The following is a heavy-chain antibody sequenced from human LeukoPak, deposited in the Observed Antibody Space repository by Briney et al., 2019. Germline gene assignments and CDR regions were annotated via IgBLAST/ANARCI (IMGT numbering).Heavy chain of an antibody. CDR2: IYSGGST. V-gene: IGHV3-53*01. D-gene: IGHD3-22*01. CDR3: ARGPSSSGYVDY. Sequence: GGSLRLSCAASGFTVSSNYMSWVRQAPGKGLEWVSVIYSGGSTYYADSVKGRFTISRDNSKNTLYLQINSLRAEDTAVYYCARGPSSSGYVDYWGQGTLVTVSS. J-gene: IGHJ4*02. CDR1: GFTVSSNY.